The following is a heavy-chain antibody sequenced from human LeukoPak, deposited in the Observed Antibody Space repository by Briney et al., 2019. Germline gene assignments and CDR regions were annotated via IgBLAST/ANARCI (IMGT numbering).Heavy chain of an antibody. J-gene: IGHJ4*02. CDR1: GFTFSSYA. Sequence: GGSLRLSCAASGFTFSSYAMSWVRQAPGKGLEWVSAISGSGGSTYYADSVKGRFTTSRDNSKNTLYLQMNSLRAEDTAVYYCAKDNKPTGIFDYWGQGTLVTVSS. D-gene: IGHD1/OR15-1a*01. CDR2: ISGSGGST. CDR3: AKDNKPTGIFDY. V-gene: IGHV3-23*01.